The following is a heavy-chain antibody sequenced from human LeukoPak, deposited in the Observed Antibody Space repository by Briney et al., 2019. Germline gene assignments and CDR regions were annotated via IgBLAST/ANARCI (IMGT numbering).Heavy chain of an antibody. V-gene: IGHV1-2*02. CDR1: GYTFTGYY. J-gene: IGHJ6*04. CDR3: ARGLLWFGELPYYYYGMDV. D-gene: IGHD3-10*01. CDR2: INPNSGGT. Sequence: GASVTVSCKASGYTFTGYYMHWVRQAPGQGLEWMGWINPNSGGTNYAQKFQGRVTMTRDTSISTAYMELSSLRSEDTAVYYCARGLLWFGELPYYYYGMDVWGKGTTVTVSS.